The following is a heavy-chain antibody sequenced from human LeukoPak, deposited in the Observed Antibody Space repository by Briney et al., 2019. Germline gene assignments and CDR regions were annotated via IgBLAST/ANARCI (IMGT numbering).Heavy chain of an antibody. CDR3: ARDPQYFFDSSGFDY. Sequence: GGSLRLFCAASGFSFSTYSMHWVRPAPGKGLEWVSSISDSSTYIYYADSVKGRFTISRDNANSSLYLQMNSLRAEDTAVYYCARDPQYFFDSSGFDYWGQGILVTVSS. CDR2: ISDSSTYI. V-gene: IGHV3-21*01. J-gene: IGHJ4*02. CDR1: GFSFSTYS. D-gene: IGHD3-22*01.